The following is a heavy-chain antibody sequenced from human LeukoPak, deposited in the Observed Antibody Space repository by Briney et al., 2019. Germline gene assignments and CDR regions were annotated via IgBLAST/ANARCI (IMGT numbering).Heavy chain of an antibody. D-gene: IGHD3-22*01. J-gene: IGHJ4*02. CDR3: ARGIGYYDSSGYYQRYFDY. CDR2: IGTAGDT. Sequence: GGSLRLSCAASGFTLSSYDMHWVRQATGKGLGWVSAIGTAGDTYYPGSVKGRFTISRENAKNSLYLQMNSLRAGDTAVYYCARGIGYYDSSGYYQRYFDYWGQGTLVTVSS. V-gene: IGHV3-13*01. CDR1: GFTLSSYD.